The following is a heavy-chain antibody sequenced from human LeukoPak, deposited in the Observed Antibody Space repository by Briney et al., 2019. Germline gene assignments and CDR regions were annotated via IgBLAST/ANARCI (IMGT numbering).Heavy chain of an antibody. CDR3: ARSAVTGPGWIDP. D-gene: IGHD6-19*01. Sequence: GGSLRLSCAASGFTVSSNYMTWVRQAPGKGREWVSGIYSGGSTYYADSVKGRFTISRDNSKNPLHLQVNGLRGDDTAVYYCARSAVTGPGWIDPWGQGTLVTVSS. V-gene: IGHV3-53*01. CDR1: GFTVSSNY. J-gene: IGHJ5*02. CDR2: IYSGGST.